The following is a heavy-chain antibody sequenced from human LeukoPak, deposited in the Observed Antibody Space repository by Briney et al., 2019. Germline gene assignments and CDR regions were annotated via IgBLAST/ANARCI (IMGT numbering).Heavy chain of an antibody. CDR1: GFTFSSYA. D-gene: IGHD6-13*01. V-gene: IGHV3-30-3*01. J-gene: IGHJ4*02. CDR2: ISYDGSNK. CDR3: AREGLQQLVPVLDY. Sequence: GRSLRLSCAASGFTFSSYAMHWVRQAPGKGLEWVAVISYDGSNKYYADSVKGRFTISRDNSKNTLYLQMNSLRAEDTAVCYCAREGLQQLVPVLDYWGQGTLVTVSS.